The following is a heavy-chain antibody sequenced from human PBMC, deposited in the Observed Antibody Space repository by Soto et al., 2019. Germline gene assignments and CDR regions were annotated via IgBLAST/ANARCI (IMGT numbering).Heavy chain of an antibody. V-gene: IGHV3-23*01. CDR2: ISGSGVST. CDR3: AKEVGYRSGYGYFDY. Sequence: GGSLRLSCAASGFTFSSYAMSWVRQAPGKGLEWVSGISGSGVSTHYADSVKGRFTISRDNSKNTLYLQMNSLRAEDTAAYYCAKEVGYRSGYGYFDYWGQGTLVTVSS. D-gene: IGHD6-19*01. CDR1: GFTFSSYA. J-gene: IGHJ4*02.